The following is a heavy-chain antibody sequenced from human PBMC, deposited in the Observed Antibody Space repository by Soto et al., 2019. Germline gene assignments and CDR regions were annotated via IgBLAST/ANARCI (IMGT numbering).Heavy chain of an antibody. D-gene: IGHD6-6*01. J-gene: IGHJ6*02. CDR3: ARSDYSSSLGGMDV. Sequence: ASVKVSCKASGYTFTSYGISWVRQAPGQGLEWMGWISAYNGNTNYAQKLQGRVTMTTDTSASTAYMELRSLRSDDTAVYYCARSDYSSSLGGMDVWGQGTTVTVSS. V-gene: IGHV1-18*01. CDR2: ISAYNGNT. CDR1: GYTFTSYG.